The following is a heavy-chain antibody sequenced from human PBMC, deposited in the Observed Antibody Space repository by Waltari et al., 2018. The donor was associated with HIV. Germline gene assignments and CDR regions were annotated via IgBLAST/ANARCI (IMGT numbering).Heavy chain of an antibody. D-gene: IGHD3-10*01. CDR2: ISSSGSTI. V-gene: IGHV3-48*03. CDR3: ARAFMIRGTGAFDI. J-gene: IGHJ3*02. Sequence: EVQVVVSGGGLVQPGGSLSLSCAAPGFTFGRYEMNWVRQAPGKGLEWVSYISSSGSTIYFADSVKGRFTMSRDNAKNSLYLRMNSLRAEDTAVYYCARAFMIRGTGAFDIWGQGTMVTVSS. CDR1: GFTFGRYE.